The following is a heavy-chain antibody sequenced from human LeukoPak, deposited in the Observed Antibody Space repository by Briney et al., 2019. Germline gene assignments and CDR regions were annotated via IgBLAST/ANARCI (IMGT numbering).Heavy chain of an antibody. CDR2: ISSSGSTI. V-gene: IGHV3-11*04. J-gene: IGHJ4*02. CDR3: ARIPITIFGVVKFYFDY. CDR1: GFTFSDYY. D-gene: IGHD3-3*01. Sequence: PGGSLRLSCAPSGFTFSDYYMNWVRQAPGEGLEWVSYISSSGSTIYYADSVKGRFTISRDNAKNSLYLQMNSLRAEDTAVYYCARIPITIFGVVKFYFDYWGQGTLVTVSS.